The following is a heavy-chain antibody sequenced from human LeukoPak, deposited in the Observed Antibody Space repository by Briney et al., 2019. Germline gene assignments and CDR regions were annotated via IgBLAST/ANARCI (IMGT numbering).Heavy chain of an antibody. CDR1: GFTFSSYE. V-gene: IGHV3-48*03. J-gene: IGHJ3*02. Sequence: PGGSLRLSCAASGFTFSSYEMNWVRQAPGKGLEWISYISDSGRTIYYADSVKGRFTISRDNAKNSLYLQMNSLSAEDTAVYYCALGIAVDACDTWGRGTMVTVSS. CDR3: ALGIAVDACDT. CDR2: ISDSGRTI. D-gene: IGHD6-19*01.